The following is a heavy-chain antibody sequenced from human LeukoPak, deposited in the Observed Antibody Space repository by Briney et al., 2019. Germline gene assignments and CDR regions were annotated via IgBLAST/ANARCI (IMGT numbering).Heavy chain of an antibody. CDR3: ARAPPGRWLLPD. CDR2: INPNSGGT. J-gene: IGHJ4*02. V-gene: IGHV1-2*02. Sequence: GASVKVSCKASGYTFTGYYMHWVRQAPGHGLEWMGWINPNSGGTNYAQKFQGRVTMTRDTSISTAYMELSRLRSDDTAVYYCARAPPGRWLLPDWGQGTLVTVSS. D-gene: IGHD5-12*01. CDR1: GYTFTGYY.